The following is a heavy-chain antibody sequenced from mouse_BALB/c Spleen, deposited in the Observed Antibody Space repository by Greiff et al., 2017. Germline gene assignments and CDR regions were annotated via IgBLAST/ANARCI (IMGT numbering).Heavy chain of an antibody. J-gene: IGHJ3*01. CDR1: GFSLTSYG. CDR2: IWAGGST. V-gene: IGHV2-9*02. D-gene: IGHD1-1*01. CDR3: ARERDYGSSYGAWFAY. Sequence: QVQLKESGPGLVAPSQSLSITCTVSGFSLTSYGVHWVRQPPGKGLEWLGVIWAGGSTNYNSALMSRLSISKDNSKSQVFLKMNSLQTDDTAMYYCARERDYGSSYGAWFAYWGQGTLVTVSA.